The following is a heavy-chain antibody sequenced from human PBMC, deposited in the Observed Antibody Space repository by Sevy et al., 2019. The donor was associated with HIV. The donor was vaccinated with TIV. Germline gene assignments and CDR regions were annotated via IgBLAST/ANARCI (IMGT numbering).Heavy chain of an antibody. D-gene: IGHD3-10*01. J-gene: IGHJ3*02. CDR3: ASRRYYYGSGSYFHDAFDI. V-gene: IGHV3-23*01. Sequence: GGSLRLSCAASGFTFSSYAMSWVRQAPGKGLEWVSAISGSGGSTYYAASVKDRFTISRDNSKNTLYLQMNSLRAEDTAVYYCASRRYYYGSGSYFHDAFDIWGQGTMVTVSS. CDR1: GFTFSSYA. CDR2: ISGSGGST.